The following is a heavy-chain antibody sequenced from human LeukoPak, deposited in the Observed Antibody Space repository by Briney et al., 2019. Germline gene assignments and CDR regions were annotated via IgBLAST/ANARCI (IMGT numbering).Heavy chain of an antibody. CDR3: ARHSLGTAAIYYYYMDV. Sequence: SVKVSCKASGGTFSSYAISWVRQAPGQGLEWMGGIIPIFGTANYAQKFQGRVTITTDESTSTAYMELSSLRSEDTAVYYCARHSLGTAAIYYYYMDVWGQGTTVTVSS. D-gene: IGHD2-2*02. J-gene: IGHJ6*03. V-gene: IGHV1-69*05. CDR2: IIPIFGTA. CDR1: GGTFSSYA.